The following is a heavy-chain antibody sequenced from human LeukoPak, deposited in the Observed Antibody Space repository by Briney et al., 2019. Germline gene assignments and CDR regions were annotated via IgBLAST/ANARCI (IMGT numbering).Heavy chain of an antibody. D-gene: IGHD2-15*01. J-gene: IGHJ5*02. V-gene: IGHV3-30*04. Sequence: PGGSLRLSCAASGFTFSSYPMSWVRQAPGKGLEWVAVISYGGSNKYYADSVKGRFTISRDNSKNTLYLQMNSLRAEDTAVYYCARGEGYCSGGSCYSDNWFDPWGQGTLVTVSS. CDR3: ARGEGYCSGGSCYSDNWFDP. CDR1: GFTFSSYP. CDR2: ISYGGSNK.